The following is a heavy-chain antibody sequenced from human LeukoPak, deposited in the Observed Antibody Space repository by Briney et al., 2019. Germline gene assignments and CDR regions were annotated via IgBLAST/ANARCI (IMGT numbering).Heavy chain of an antibody. D-gene: IGHD3-16*02. CDR1: GFTFSSYS. CDR2: ISSSSSTI. Sequence: PGGSLRLSCAASGFTFSSYSMNWVRQAPGKGLEWVSYISSSSSTIYYADSVKGRFTISRDNSKNTLYLQMNSLRAEDTAVYYCARVALSPWAFDIWGQGTMVTVSS. V-gene: IGHV3-48*01. J-gene: IGHJ3*02. CDR3: ARVALSPWAFDI.